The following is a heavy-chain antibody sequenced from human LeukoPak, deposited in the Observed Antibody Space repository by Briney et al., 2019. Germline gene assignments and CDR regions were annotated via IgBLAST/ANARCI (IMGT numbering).Heavy chain of an antibody. CDR3: ARDLVSSIPDYYYGMDV. CDR1: GGTFSSYA. D-gene: IGHD2-2*01. J-gene: IGHJ6*04. CDR2: IIPIFGTA. V-gene: IGHV1-69*13. Sequence: RASVKVSCKASGGTFSSYAISWVRQAPGRGLEWMGGIIPIFGTANYAQKFQGRVTITADESTSTAYMELSSLRSEDTAVYYCARDLVSSIPDYYYGMDVWGKGTTVTVSS.